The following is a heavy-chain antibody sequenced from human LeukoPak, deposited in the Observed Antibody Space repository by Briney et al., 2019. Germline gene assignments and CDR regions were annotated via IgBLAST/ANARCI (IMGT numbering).Heavy chain of an antibody. CDR1: GYFISSGYW. J-gene: IGHJ4*02. D-gene: IGHD3-10*01. V-gene: IGHV4-28*05. CDR3: ARKSGSGYSFDY. Sequence: SETLSLTCTVSGYFISSGYWWGWIRQPPGKGLEWIGYISYSGSIYYNPSLKSRVTRSVDTSKNQFSLRLSSVTAVDTAVYYCARKSGSGYSFDYWGQGSLVAVCS. CDR2: ISYSGSI.